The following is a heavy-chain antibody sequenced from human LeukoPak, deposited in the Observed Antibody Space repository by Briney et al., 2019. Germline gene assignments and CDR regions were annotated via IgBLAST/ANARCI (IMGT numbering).Heavy chain of an antibody. J-gene: IGHJ1*01. CDR3: ATDLVGATTTRGVEYFQH. Sequence: GASVKVSCKVSGYTLTELSMHWVRQAPGKELERMGGFDPEDGETIYAQKFQGRVTMTEDTSTDTAYMELSSLRSEDTAVYYCATDLVGATTTRGVEYFQHWGQGTLVTVSS. V-gene: IGHV1-24*01. CDR2: FDPEDGET. D-gene: IGHD1-26*01. CDR1: GYTLTELS.